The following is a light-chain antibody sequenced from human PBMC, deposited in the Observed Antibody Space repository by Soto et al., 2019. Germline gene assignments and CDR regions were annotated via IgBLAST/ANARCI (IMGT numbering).Light chain of an antibody. CDR1: QGISHC. CDR2: TGS. V-gene: IGKV1-12*01. J-gene: IGKJ4*01. CDR3: QQANSFPLT. Sequence: DIPMTQSPSSVSASVVDRVSITCRASQGISHCLAWYQQNPVIAPKLLISTGSSLQSRVPSRFSGTGTGTDFTLTISSLQPEAVATYFCQQANSFPLTFGVGTKVEIK.